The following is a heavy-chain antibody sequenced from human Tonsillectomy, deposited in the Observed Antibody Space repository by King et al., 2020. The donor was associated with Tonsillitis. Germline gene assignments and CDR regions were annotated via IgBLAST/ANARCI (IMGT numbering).Heavy chain of an antibody. CDR2: TYYRSKWYN. D-gene: IGHD3-22*01. V-gene: IGHV6-1*01. CDR3: ARAPRGYYYDSSGYYPRVGYFDL. J-gene: IGHJ2*01. Sequence: VQLQQSGPGLVKPSQTLSLTCAISGDSVSSNSAAWNWIRQSPSRGLEWLGRTYYRSKWYNDYAVSVKSRITINPVTSKNQFSLQLNSVTPEDTAVYYCARAPRGYYYDSSGYYPRVGYFDLWGRGTLVTVSS. CDR1: GDSVSSNSAA.